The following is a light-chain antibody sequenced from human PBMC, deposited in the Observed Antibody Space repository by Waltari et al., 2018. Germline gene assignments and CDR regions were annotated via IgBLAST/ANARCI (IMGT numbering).Light chain of an antibody. V-gene: IGLV2-8*01. Sequence: QSALTPPPSASGSPGQSVTISCTGTSSDVGGYNYVPWYQQHPGKAPKLLIYEVSKRPSGVPDRFSGSKSGNTASLAVSGLQAEDEADYYCSSYAGSNNGHYVFGTGTKVTVL. CDR1: SSDVGGYNY. J-gene: IGLJ1*01. CDR3: SSYAGSNNGHYV. CDR2: EVS.